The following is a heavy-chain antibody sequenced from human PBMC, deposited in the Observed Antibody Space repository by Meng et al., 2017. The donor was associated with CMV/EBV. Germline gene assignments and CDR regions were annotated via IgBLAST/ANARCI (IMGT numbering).Heavy chain of an antibody. CDR1: GLTFGSYA. D-gene: IGHD4-11*01. V-gene: IGHV3-23*01. Sequence: GESLKISCAASGLTFGSYAMNWVRQAPGKGLEWVSAISGSGGSTYYADSVKGRFTISRDNSKNTLYLQMNSLRADDTAVYYCAKGRVPDYSMVASFDPWGQGTLVTVSS. CDR2: ISGSGGST. CDR3: AKGRVPDYSMVASFDP. J-gene: IGHJ5*02.